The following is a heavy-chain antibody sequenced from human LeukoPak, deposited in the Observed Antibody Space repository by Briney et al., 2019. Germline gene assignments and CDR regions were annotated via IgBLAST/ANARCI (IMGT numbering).Heavy chain of an antibody. CDR1: GGSISSYY. CDR2: IYYSGST. CDR3: AIASHPARYYFDY. D-gene: IGHD4-17*01. Sequence: SETLSLTSTVSGGSISSYYWSWIRQPPGKGLEWIGYIYYSGSTNYNPSLKSRVTISVDTSKNQFSLKLSSVTAADTAVYYCAIASHPARYYFDYWGQGTLVTVS. J-gene: IGHJ4*02. V-gene: IGHV4-59*01.